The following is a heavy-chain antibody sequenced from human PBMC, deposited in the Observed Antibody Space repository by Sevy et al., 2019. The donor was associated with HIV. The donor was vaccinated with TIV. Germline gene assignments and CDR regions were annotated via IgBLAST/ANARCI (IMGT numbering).Heavy chain of an antibody. CDR1: GFTFSSYW. J-gene: IGHJ4*02. V-gene: IGHV3-7*01. CDR3: ARAGYGGSKVYYFDY. D-gene: IGHD4-17*01. Sequence: GGSLRLSCAASGFTFSSYWMSWVRQAPGKGLEWVANIKQDGSEKYYVDSVKGRFTISRDNAKNSLYLQMNSPRAEDTAVYYCARAGYGGSKVYYFDYWGQGTLVTVSS. CDR2: IKQDGSEK.